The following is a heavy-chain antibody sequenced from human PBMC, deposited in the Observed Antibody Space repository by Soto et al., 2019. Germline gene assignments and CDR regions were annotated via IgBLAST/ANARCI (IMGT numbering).Heavy chain of an antibody. CDR3: AKTTRLANVSSYEAH. CDR2: ISGSGDST. J-gene: IGHJ4*02. CDR1: GVTFDNYG. D-gene: IGHD3-16*01. Sequence: PGGSLRLSCVVSGVTFDNYGMSWVRQAPGKGLEWVSAISGSGDSTYYADSVKGRFTISRDNSKNTLFLQMNSLRVEDTAVYYCAKTTRLANVSSYEAHWGQGTLSAVS. V-gene: IGHV3-23*01.